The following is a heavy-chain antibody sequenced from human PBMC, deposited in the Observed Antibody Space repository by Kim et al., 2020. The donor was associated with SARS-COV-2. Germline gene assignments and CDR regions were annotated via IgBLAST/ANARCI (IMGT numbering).Heavy chain of an antibody. V-gene: IGHV3-7*01. J-gene: IGHJ6*02. Sequence: GGSLRLSCAASGFTFSDYWMTWVRQAPGKGLEWVANIKQDGSEKYYVDSVKGRFTISRDNAKTSLSLQMNSLRAEDTAIYYCARDTRVRSPTFYYYYGMDFWGQGTTVTVSS. CDR2: IKQDGSEK. D-gene: IGHD3-16*01. CDR1: GFTFSDYW. CDR3: ARDTRVRSPTFYYYYGMDF.